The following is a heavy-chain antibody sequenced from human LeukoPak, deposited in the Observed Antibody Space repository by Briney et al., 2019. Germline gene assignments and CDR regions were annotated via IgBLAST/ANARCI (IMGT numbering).Heavy chain of an antibody. CDR1: GFTLRSYW. CDR2: IKQDGSEK. D-gene: IGHD6-19*01. J-gene: IGHJ4*02. V-gene: IGHV3-7*01. CDR3: ARMYSSGWYPGYYFDY. Sequence: GGSLRLSCAASGFTLRSYWMSWVRPAPGKGLEWVANIKQDGSEKYYVDSVKGRFTISRDNAKNSLYLQMNRLRAEDTAVYYCARMYSSGWYPGYYFDYWGQGTLVTVAS.